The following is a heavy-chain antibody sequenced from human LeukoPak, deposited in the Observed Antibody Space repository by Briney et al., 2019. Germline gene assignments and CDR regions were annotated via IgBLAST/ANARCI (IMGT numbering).Heavy chain of an antibody. V-gene: IGHV4-59*02. Sequence: PSETLSLTCTVAGGSVSSYFWSWIRQPPGKGLEWIGYISYSGTTNYNPSLKSRVTISVDTSKNQFSLKLSSVTAAGTAIYYCASTGELLGVQYFDYWGQGTLVTVSS. CDR3: ASTGELLGVQYFDY. CDR1: GGSVSSYF. J-gene: IGHJ4*02. D-gene: IGHD1-26*01. CDR2: ISYSGTT.